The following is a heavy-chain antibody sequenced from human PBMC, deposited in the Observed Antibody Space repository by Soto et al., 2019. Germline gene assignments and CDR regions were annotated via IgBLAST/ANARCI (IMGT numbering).Heavy chain of an antibody. V-gene: IGHV3-23*01. CDR3: AKVVVAVTGFDN. Sequence: EVQLLESGGGLIQPGGSLRLSCAASRFTFSNYAMSWVRQAPGKGLEWVSSIGATGATTYYADSVKGRFTISRDNSKNTLYLQMNSLRAEETAVYYCAKVVVAVTGFDNWGQGTLVTVSS. J-gene: IGHJ4*02. CDR2: IGATGATT. CDR1: RFTFSNYA. D-gene: IGHD4-17*01.